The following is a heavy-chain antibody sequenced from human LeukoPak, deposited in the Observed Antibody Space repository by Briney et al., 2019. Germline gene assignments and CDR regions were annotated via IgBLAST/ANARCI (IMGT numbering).Heavy chain of an antibody. V-gene: IGHV1-8*02. D-gene: IGHD2-2*01. Sequence: ASMKVSCKAAGYIFTSYDINWVRQATGQVLEWMGWMNPNSGNTGYAQKFQGRVTMTRNTSISTAYVELGSLRSEDTAVYYCARGVVPAAPAIGFDPWGQGTLVTVSS. CDR3: ARGVVPAAPAIGFDP. CDR2: MNPNSGNT. CDR1: GYIFTSYD. J-gene: IGHJ5*02.